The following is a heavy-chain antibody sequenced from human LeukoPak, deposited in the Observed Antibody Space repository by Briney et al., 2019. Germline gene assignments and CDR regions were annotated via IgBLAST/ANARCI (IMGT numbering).Heavy chain of an antibody. V-gene: IGHV3-53*01. Sequence: GGSLRLSCAASGFNFDDYGMTWVRQVPGKGLEWVSVIYSGGSTYYADSVKGRFTISRDNSKNTLYLQMNSLRAEDTAVYYCARVSNYWFDPWGQGTLVTVSS. CDR3: ARVSNYWFDP. CDR2: IYSGGST. D-gene: IGHD4-11*01. J-gene: IGHJ5*02. CDR1: GFNFDDYG.